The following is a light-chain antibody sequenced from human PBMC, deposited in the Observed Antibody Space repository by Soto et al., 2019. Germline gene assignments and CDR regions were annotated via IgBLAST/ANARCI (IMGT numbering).Light chain of an antibody. J-gene: IGKJ2*01. CDR3: QQANSFPYT. Sequence: DIQMTQSPSSVSASVGDRVTITCRASLGVSIWLAWYQQKPGKAPKLLIYAASSLQSGVPSRFSGSGSGTDFTLTISCLQPEDFATYYCQQANSFPYTFGQGTRLEIK. V-gene: IGKV1-12*01. CDR2: AAS. CDR1: LGVSIW.